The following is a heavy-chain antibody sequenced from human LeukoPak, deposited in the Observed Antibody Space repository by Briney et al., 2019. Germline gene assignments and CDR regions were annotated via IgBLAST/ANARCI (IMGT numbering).Heavy chain of an antibody. Sequence: QSGGSLRLSCAASGFTFSNYAMSWVRQAPGKGLEWVSAISASGGSTYYADSVKGRFTISRDNSKNTLYLQINSLRAEDTALYYCARIGGRFVHVQYYFDYWGQGTLVTVSS. CDR3: ARIGGRFVHVQYYFDY. V-gene: IGHV3-23*01. D-gene: IGHD1-26*01. J-gene: IGHJ4*02. CDR1: GFTFSNYA. CDR2: ISASGGST.